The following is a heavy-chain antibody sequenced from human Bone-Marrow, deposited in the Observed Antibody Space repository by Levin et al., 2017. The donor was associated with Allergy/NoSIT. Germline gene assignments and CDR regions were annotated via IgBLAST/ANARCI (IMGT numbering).Heavy chain of an antibody. CDR1: GFTFSDYG. D-gene: IGHD3-22*01. V-gene: IGHV3-30*18. CDR3: AKDRDYDDSRGWSHGMDV. Sequence: GESLKISCAASGFTFSDYGMNWVRQTPGKGLEWVAVISYDGSHKFYVDSVKGRFTISRDNSKNTLYLETSSLRAEDTAVYYCAKDRDYDDSRGWSHGMDVWGQGTTVTVSS. CDR2: ISYDGSHK. J-gene: IGHJ6*02.